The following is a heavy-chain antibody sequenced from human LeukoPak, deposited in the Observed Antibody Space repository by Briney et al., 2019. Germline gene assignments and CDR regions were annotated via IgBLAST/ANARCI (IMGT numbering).Heavy chain of an antibody. D-gene: IGHD5-24*01. CDR3: ARGQRWVRN. J-gene: IGHJ4*02. Sequence: SEALSLTCAVYGGSFSGYYWSWIRQPPGKGLEWIGEINHSGSTNYNPSLKSRVTISVDTSKNQFSLKLSSVTAADTAVYYCARGQRWVRNWGQGTLVTVSS. CDR2: INHSGST. V-gene: IGHV4-34*01. CDR1: GGSFSGYY.